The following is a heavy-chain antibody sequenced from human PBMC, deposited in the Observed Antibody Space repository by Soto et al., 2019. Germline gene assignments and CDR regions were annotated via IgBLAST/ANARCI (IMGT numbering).Heavy chain of an antibody. CDR2: ISGSGGST. D-gene: IGHD6-13*01. V-gene: IGHV3-23*01. CDR1: GFTFSSYA. J-gene: IGHJ4*01. CDR3: ARPLSGYSSSWLYLDY. Sequence: GGSLRLSCAASGFTFSSYAMSWVRQAPGKGLEWVSAISGSGGSTYYADSVKRRFTVSRDNSKNTLYLQMNSLRAEDTAVYYCARPLSGYSSSWLYLDYWDQETLVTVSS.